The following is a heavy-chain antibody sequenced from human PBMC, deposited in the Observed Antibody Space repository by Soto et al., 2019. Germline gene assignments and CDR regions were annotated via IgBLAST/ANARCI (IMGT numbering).Heavy chain of an antibody. Sequence: QVQLVESGGGVVQPGRSLRLSCAASGFTFSNYGMHWVRQAPGKGLEWVAFISYDGSNIYYADSVKGRFTISRDNSENTLFLQMHSLRGADTAIYYCAKDEATGWYTSYNFDSWGQGTLVTVSS. V-gene: IGHV3-30*18. CDR1: GFTFSNYG. CDR2: ISYDGSNI. CDR3: AKDEATGWYTSYNFDS. J-gene: IGHJ4*02. D-gene: IGHD6-19*01.